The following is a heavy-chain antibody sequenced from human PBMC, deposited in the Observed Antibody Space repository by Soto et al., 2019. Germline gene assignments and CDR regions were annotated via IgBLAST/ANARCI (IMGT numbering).Heavy chain of an antibody. V-gene: IGHV3-23*01. Sequence: GGSLRLSCAASGFTFSSYAMSWVRQAPGKGLEWVSAISGSGGSTYYADSVKGRFTISRDNSKNTLYLQMNSLRAEDTAVYYCAFVLGGCGWHYFDLWGQGTLGTVS. CDR1: GFTFSSYA. CDR2: ISGSGGST. D-gene: IGHD6-25*01. J-gene: IGHJ5*02. CDR3: AFVLGGCGWHYFDL.